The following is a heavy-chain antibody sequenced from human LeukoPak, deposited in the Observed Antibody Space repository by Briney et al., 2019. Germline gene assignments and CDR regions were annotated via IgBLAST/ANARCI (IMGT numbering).Heavy chain of an antibody. CDR2: ISSSTTTI. D-gene: IGHD5-24*01. V-gene: IGHV3-48*04. Sequence: HAGGSLRLSCAASGFTFSSNYMSWVRQAPDKGLEWISYISSSTTTIYYADSVKGRFTISRDNAKNSLYLQMNSLSAEDTAVYHCARSAWDGNSFDYWGQGTLVTVSS. CDR1: GFTFSSNY. CDR3: ARSAWDGNSFDY. J-gene: IGHJ4*02.